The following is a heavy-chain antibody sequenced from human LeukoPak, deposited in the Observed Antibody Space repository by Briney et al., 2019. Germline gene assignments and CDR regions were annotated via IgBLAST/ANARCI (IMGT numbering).Heavy chain of an antibody. CDR2: IYSGGST. CDR3: ARVYYDSSGYYSGLVWYFDY. J-gene: IGHJ4*02. CDR1: GFTVGSNY. V-gene: IGHV3-53*01. D-gene: IGHD3-22*01. Sequence: PGGSLRLSXAASGFTVGSNYMSWLRQAPGKGLEWISVIYSGGSTYYADSVKGRFTISKENSKNTLYLQMNSLRAEDTAVYYCARVYYDSSGYYSGLVWYFDYWGQGTLVTVSS.